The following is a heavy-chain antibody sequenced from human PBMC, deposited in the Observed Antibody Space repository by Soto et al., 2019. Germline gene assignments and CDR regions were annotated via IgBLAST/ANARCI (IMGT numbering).Heavy chain of an antibody. CDR2: AYYRSRWHY. V-gene: IGHV6-1*01. CDR3: ARDPPDFNSGFDS. Sequence: LSLTCAICGDSVSNNGATWNWIRQSPSRGLEWLGRAYYRSRWHYDYATSVRSRITINPDTSKNQFSLQLSSVTPEDTAVYYCARDPPDFNSGFDSWGQGSLVRVSA. J-gene: IGHJ4*02. D-gene: IGHD1-26*01. CDR1: GDSVSNNGAT.